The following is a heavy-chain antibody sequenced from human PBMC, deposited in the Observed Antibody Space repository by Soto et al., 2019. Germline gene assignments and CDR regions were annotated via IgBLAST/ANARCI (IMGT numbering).Heavy chain of an antibody. CDR2: INHSGST. V-gene: IGHV4-34*01. D-gene: IGHD4-17*01. J-gene: IGHJ4*02. Sequence: PSETLSLTCAVYGGSFSGYSWSWIRQPPGKGLEWIGEINHSGSTNYNPSLKSRVTISVDTSKNQFSLKLSSVTAADTAVYYCARGHPYGDYDYWGQGTLVTVSS. CDR1: GGSFSGYS. CDR3: ARGHPYGDYDY.